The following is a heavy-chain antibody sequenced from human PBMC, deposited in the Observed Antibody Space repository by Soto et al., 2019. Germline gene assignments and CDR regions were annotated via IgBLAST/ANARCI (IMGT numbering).Heavy chain of an antibody. Sequence: GGSLRLSCAASGFTFSSYAMSWVRQAPGKGLEWVSAISGSGGSTYYADSVKGRFTISRDNSKNTLYLQMNSLRAEDTAVYYCAKDSEAMALYYYYYMDVWGKGTTVTVSS. D-gene: IGHD5-18*01. CDR3: AKDSEAMALYYYYYMDV. CDR1: GFTFSSYA. J-gene: IGHJ6*03. V-gene: IGHV3-23*01. CDR2: ISGSGGST.